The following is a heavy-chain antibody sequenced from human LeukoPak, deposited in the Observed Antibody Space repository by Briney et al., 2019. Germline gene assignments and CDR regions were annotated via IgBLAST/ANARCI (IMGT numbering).Heavy chain of an antibody. CDR3: ARGSSWYSYGMDL. CDR1: GYTFTGYY. CDR2: INPHSGGT. J-gene: IGHJ6*02. Sequence: GASVKVSCKASGYTFTGYYMHWVRQAPGQGLEWMGWINPHSGGTDYAQKFQGGVTMTRDTSISTAYMELGRLRSDDTAVYYCARGSSWYSYGMDLWGQGTTVTVSS. D-gene: IGHD6-13*01. V-gene: IGHV1-2*02.